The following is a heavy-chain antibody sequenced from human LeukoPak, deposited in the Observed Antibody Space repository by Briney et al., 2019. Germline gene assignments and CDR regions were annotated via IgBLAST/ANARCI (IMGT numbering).Heavy chain of an antibody. V-gene: IGHV3-30*02. J-gene: IGHJ4*02. CDR2: IRYDGSNK. D-gene: IGHD7-27*01. CDR1: GFTFSSYA. Sequence: PGGSLRLSCAASGFTFSSYAMSWVRQAPGKGLEWVAFIRYDGSNKYYADSVKGRFTISRDNSKNTLYLQMNSLRAEDTAVYYCAKAGTGDLDYWGQGTLVTVSS. CDR3: AKAGTGDLDY.